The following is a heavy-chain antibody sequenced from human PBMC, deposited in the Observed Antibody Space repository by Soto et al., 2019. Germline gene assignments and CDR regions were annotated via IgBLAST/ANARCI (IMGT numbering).Heavy chain of an antibody. J-gene: IGHJ3*02. CDR1: GYTFISYY. Sequence: GASVKVSCKASGYTFISYYMHWVRQAPGQGLQWMGIINPSGSITTYAQKFQGRVTMTRDTSTSTVYMELSSLTPDDTAVYYCASPIGGRYNAFDICGQGTMRTVSS. CDR3: ASPIGGRYNAFDI. CDR2: INPSGSIT. V-gene: IGHV1-46*01. D-gene: IGHD1-26*01.